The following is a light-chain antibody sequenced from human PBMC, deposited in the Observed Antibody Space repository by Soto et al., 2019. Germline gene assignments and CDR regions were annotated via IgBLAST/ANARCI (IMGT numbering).Light chain of an antibody. CDR1: QRVSSTH. Sequence: ENVLTQSPGTLSLSPGERATLSCRASQRVSSTHLAWYQQKPGQAPRLLIYGTSVRATGIPDRFRGSGSGTDFTLTIGRLETEDFAVYYCQQYGGSPLFTFGPGTKVEI. CDR3: QQYGGSPLFT. J-gene: IGKJ3*01. V-gene: IGKV3-20*01. CDR2: GTS.